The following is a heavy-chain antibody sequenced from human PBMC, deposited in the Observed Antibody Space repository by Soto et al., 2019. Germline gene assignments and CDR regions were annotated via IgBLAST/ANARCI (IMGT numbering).Heavy chain of an antibody. CDR1: GGSINSGGYY. D-gene: IGHD2-2*01. Sequence: SGTLSLTCSVSGGSINSGGYYWSWIRQHPGKGLEWIGSISDRGTAYYNPSLRSRISIXXXXSXKXFXLKXXSVPAADAAVFYCARGRTFYAPWGQGTLVTVSS. CDR3: ARGRTFYAP. J-gene: IGHJ5*02. V-gene: IGHV4-31*03. CDR2: ISDRGTA.